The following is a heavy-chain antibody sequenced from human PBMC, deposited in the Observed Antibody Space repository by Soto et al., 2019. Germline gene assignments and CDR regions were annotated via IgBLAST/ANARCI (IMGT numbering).Heavy chain of an antibody. Sequence: PSETLSLTCAVSGDSVTSVNYFWTWIRQPPGGGLEWIGYISNSGISKYNPSLKSRVAMSQDTSKNQFSLNLHSVTAADTAVYFCARGEGNSVYAYHFDTWGQRALVTVSS. CDR3: ARGEGNSVYAYHFDT. V-gene: IGHV4-61*01. CDR2: ISNSGIS. J-gene: IGHJ4*02. D-gene: IGHD3-16*01. CDR1: GDSVTSVNYF.